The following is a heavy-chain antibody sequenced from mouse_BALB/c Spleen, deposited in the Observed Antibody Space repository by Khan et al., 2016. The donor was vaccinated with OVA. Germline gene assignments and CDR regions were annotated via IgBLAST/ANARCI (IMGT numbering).Heavy chain of an antibody. D-gene: IGHD1-1*02. Sequence: VKLVESGPGLVAPSQSLSITCTVSGFSLTDYGVNWIRQPPGKGLEWLGVIWGGGSTYYNSAFKSRLSISKDNSKRQVFLKMNSLQTNDTAIYYCAKGLWSYDDAIDYWGQGTSVTVSS. V-gene: IGHV2-6-5*01. CDR2: IWGGGST. CDR1: GFSLTDYG. J-gene: IGHJ4*01. CDR3: AKGLWSYDDAIDY.